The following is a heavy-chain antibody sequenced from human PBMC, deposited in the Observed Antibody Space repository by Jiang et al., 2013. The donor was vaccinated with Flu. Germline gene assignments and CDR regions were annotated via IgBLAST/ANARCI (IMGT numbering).Heavy chain of an antibody. V-gene: IGHV1-18*01. Sequence: FTSYGISWVRQAPGQGLEWMGWISAYNGNTNYAQKLQGRVTMTTDTSTSTAYMELRSLRSDDTAVYYCARDTAILPPAPSDYWGQGTRVTVSS. CDR3: ARDTAILPPAPSDY. CDR1: FTSYG. D-gene: IGHD2/OR15-2a*01. J-gene: IGHJ4*02. CDR2: ISAYNGNT.